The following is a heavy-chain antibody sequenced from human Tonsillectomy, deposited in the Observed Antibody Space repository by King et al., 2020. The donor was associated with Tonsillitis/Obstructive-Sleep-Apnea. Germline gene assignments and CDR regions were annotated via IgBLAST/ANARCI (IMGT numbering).Heavy chain of an antibody. CDR2: ISGYNGNT. J-gene: IGHJ4*02. CDR1: GYTFTSYD. D-gene: IGHD5-24*01. CDR3: ARRDGYHSDY. Sequence: VQLVESGAEVKKPGASVKVSCKASGYTFTSYDINWVRQAPGQGLEWMGWISGYNGNTKYAQKFQGRVTMTTDTSTSTAYMELRSLRSDDTAVYYCARRDGYHSDYWGQGTLVTVSS. V-gene: IGHV1-18*01.